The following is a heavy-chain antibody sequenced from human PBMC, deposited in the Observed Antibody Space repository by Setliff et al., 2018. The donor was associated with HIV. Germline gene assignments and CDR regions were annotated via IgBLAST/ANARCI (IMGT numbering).Heavy chain of an antibody. CDR1: GFTFSVYA. D-gene: IGHD6-6*01. CDR3: ARDGASLAARTYNYYYMDV. J-gene: IGHJ6*03. Sequence: GGSLRLSCEASGFTFSVYAMSWVRQTPGKGLEWVANINQDGSEKYYVDSVKGRFTTSRDNAKNSLYLEMNSLRAEDTAVYYCARDGASLAARTYNYYYMDVWGKGTTVTVSS. CDR2: INQDGSEK. V-gene: IGHV3-7*03.